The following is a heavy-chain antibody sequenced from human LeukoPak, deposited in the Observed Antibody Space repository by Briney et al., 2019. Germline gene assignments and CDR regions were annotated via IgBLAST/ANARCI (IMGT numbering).Heavy chain of an antibody. CDR1: GYSFTSYW. CDR3: VFSPSGSYLDS. CDR2: IYPGDSDT. Sequence: GEPPKIPCKGFGYSFTSYWNDWVRQMPGKRLEGMGIIYPGDSDTRYSPSFQGQVSISADKSNSSAFLQWSSLEASDTGIYYCVFSPSGSYLDSWGQGTLVTVST. J-gene: IGHJ4*02. D-gene: IGHD1-26*01. V-gene: IGHV5-51*01.